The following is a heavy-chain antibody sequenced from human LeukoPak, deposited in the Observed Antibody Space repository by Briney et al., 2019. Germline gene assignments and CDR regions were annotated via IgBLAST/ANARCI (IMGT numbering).Heavy chain of an antibody. V-gene: IGHV3-20*04. CDR2: INWNGGST. CDR3: ARGRGSYSPYYFDY. Sequence: GGSLRLSCAASGFSFDDYGMSWVCHPPGEGLECVSGINWNGGSTGYADSVKGRFTISRDNAKNSLCLQMKSLRAEDTAVYYCARGRGSYSPYYFDYWGQGTLITVSS. D-gene: IGHD1-26*01. CDR1: GFSFDDYG. J-gene: IGHJ4*02.